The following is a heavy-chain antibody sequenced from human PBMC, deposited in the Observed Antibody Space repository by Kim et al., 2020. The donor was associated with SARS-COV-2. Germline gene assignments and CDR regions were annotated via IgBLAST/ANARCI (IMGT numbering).Heavy chain of an antibody. Sequence: SETLSLTCAVYGGSFSGYYWSWIRQPPGKGLEWIGEINHSGSTNYNPSLKSRVTISVDTSKNQFSLKLSSVTAADTAVYYCARLTNSHTAMVKAFDIWGQGTMVTVSS. CDR1: GGSFSGYY. D-gene: IGHD5-18*01. V-gene: IGHV4-34*01. CDR3: ARLTNSHTAMVKAFDI. J-gene: IGHJ3*02. CDR2: INHSGST.